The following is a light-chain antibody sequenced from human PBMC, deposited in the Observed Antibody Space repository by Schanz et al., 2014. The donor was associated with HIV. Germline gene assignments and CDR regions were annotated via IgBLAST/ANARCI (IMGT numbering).Light chain of an antibody. Sequence: QSALTQPASASGSPGQSVTISCTGTSSDVGGYNYVAWYQQHPGKAPKLMIYDVSDRPSGVSNRFSGSKSGNTASLSISGLQAEDEADYYCSSYTSSSPLGVFGTGTKVTVL. V-gene: IGLV2-14*03. CDR3: SSYTSSSPLGV. CDR1: SSDVGGYNY. J-gene: IGLJ1*01. CDR2: DVS.